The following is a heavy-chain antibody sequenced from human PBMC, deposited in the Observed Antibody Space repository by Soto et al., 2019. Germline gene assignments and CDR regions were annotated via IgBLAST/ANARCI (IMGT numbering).Heavy chain of an antibody. CDR3: ARSILTGYLSFPQGPNWVLDYYYGMDV. D-gene: IGHD3-9*01. J-gene: IGHJ6*02. V-gene: IGHV3-33*01. CDR2: IWYDGSNK. Sequence: PGGSLRLSCAASGFTVSSYGMHWVRQAPGKGLEWVAVIWYDGSNKYYADSVKGRFTISRDNSKNTLYLQMNSLRAEDTAVYYCARSILTGYLSFPQGPNWVLDYYYGMDVRCQRTTVAVSS. CDR1: GFTVSSYG.